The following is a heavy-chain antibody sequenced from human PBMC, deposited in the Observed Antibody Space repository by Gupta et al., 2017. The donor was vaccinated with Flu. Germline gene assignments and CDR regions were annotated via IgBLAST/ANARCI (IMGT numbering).Heavy chain of an antibody. D-gene: IGHD3-16*01. CDR3: AKVFGPQSPQDNFDY. CDR2: ISYDGSNK. CDR1: GFTFSSYG. V-gene: IGHV3-30*18. Sequence: QVQLVESGGGVVQPGRSLRLSCAASGFTFSSYGMHWVRQAPGKGLEWVAVISYDGSNKYYADSVKGRFTISRDNSKNTLYLQMNSLRAEDTAVYYCAKVFGPQSPQDNFDYWGQGTLVTVSS. J-gene: IGHJ4*02.